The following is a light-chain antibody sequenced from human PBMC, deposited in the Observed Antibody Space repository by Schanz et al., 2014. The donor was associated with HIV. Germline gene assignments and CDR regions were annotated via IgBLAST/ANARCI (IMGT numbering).Light chain of an antibody. CDR3: SSYTSGSTYV. V-gene: IGLV2-14*03. CDR2: DDS. J-gene: IGLJ1*01. Sequence: QSALTQEEEVNGSPGQSITISCTGPNSDIDFDYYVSWFQQHPGKAPQLMICDDSRRPSGVSNRFSGSKSDNTASLTISGLQPEDEADYYCSSYTSGSTYVFGTGTELTVL. CDR1: NSDIDFDYY.